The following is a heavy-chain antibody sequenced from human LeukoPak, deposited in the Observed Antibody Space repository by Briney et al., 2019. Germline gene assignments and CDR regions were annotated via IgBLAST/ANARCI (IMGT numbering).Heavy chain of an antibody. CDR2: IYYSGST. D-gene: IGHD1-26*01. CDR1: GGSISSYY. Sequence: SETLSLTCTVSGGSISSYYWSWIRQPPGKGLEWIGYIYYSGSTNYNPSLKSRVTISVDTSKNQFSLKLSSVTAADTAVYYCASLSGSYYFDYWGQGTLVTVSS. J-gene: IGHJ4*02. V-gene: IGHV4-59*08. CDR3: ASLSGSYYFDY.